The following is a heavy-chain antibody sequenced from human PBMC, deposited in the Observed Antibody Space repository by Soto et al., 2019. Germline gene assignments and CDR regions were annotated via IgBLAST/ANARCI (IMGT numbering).Heavy chain of an antibody. J-gene: IGHJ4*02. CDR2: IYSGGST. Sequence: GGSLRLSCAASGFTVSNNYMTWVRQAPGKGLEWVSVIYSGGSTFYADSVRGRFTISRDNSKNTLYLQMNTLRAEDTAVYYCARGLATPPAYWAQGALVTVSS. V-gene: IGHV3-66*01. CDR1: GFTVSNNY. CDR3: ARGLATPPAY. D-gene: IGHD1-1*01.